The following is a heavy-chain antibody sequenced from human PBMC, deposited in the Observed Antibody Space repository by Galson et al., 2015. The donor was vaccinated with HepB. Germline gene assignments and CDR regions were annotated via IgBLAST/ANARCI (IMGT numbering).Heavy chain of an antibody. V-gene: IGHV3-48*04. Sequence: SLRLSCAASTFIFSTYSMNWVRQAPGKGLEWVSYISSSSTTIYYADSVKGRFTISRDNAKNSLYLQMNSLRVEDTAVYYCARRSGSFFDVILGRFDQWGQGALVTVSS. D-gene: IGHD1-26*01. CDR3: ARRSGSFFDVILGRFDQ. J-gene: IGHJ4*02. CDR2: ISSSSTTI. CDR1: TFIFSTYS.